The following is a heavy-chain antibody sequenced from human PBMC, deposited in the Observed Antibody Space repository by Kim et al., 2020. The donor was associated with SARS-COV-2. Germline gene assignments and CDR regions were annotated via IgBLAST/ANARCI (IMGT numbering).Heavy chain of an antibody. CDR3: ATWAGTPYYYGMDV. J-gene: IGHJ6*02. CDR2: ISYDGSNK. CDR1: GFTFSSYG. V-gene: IGHV3-30*03. Sequence: GGSLRLSCAASGFTFSSYGMHWVRQAPGKGLEWVAVISYDGSNKYYADSVKGRFTISRDNSKNTLYLQMNSLRAEDTAVYYCATWAGTPYYYGMDVWGQGTTVTVSS. D-gene: IGHD6-19*01.